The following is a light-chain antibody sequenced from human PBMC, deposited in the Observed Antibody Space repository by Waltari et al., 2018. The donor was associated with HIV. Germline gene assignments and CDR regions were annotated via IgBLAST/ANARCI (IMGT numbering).Light chain of an antibody. J-gene: IGKJ1*01. CDR1: RSLLSGDGVTY. V-gene: IGKV2-30*01. Sequence: DVLLTQSALSLPVTLGQPASIRCHSVRSLLSGDGVTYLIWFQQRPGQAPRRLFFKCSGRDSGVPDRFRSSGSGSNFTLAIGVVEAEDVATYFCMQHTHRPRTFGPGTKLVI. CDR3: MQHTHRPRT. CDR2: KCS.